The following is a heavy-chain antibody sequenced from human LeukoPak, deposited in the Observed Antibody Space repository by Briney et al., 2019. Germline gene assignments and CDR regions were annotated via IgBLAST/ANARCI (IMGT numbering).Heavy chain of an antibody. J-gene: IGHJ5*02. V-gene: IGHV4-38-2*02. CDR1: GYSISSGYY. CDR3: ARESGSYLWRSWLNP. CDR2: IYHSGNT. D-gene: IGHD3-16*01. Sequence: PSETLSLTCTVSGYSISSGYYWGWIRQPPGKGLEWIGSIYHSGNTNYNPSLKSRVTISIDTSKNQFSLKVISVTAADTAIYYCARESGSYLWRSWLNPWGQGTLVTVSS.